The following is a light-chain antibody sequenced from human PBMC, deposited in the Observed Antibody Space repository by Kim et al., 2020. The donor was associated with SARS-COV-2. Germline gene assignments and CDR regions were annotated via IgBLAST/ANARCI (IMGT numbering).Light chain of an antibody. CDR1: SGNIASNY. Sequence: GKTIPISCTRSSGNIASNYVQWYQQRPGRSPTTVIYEDDQRPSGVPDRFSGSIDSSSNSASLTISGLKIEDEADYYCQSYDSGYQVFGGGTKVTVL. CDR2: EDD. V-gene: IGLV6-57*01. J-gene: IGLJ6*01. CDR3: QSYDSGYQV.